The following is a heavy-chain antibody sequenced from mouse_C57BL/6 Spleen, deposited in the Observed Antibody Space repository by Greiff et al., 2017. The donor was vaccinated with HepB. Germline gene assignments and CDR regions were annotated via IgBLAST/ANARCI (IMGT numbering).Heavy chain of an antibody. D-gene: IGHD4-1*01. CDR3: VRGSGKGFDY. V-gene: IGHV10-3*01. J-gene: IGHJ2*01. Sequence: EVKLVESGGGLVQPKGSLKLSCAASGFTFNTYAMHWVRQAPGKGLEWVARIRSKSSNYATYYADSVKDRFTISRDDSQSMLYLQMHNLKTEDTAMYYCVRGSGKGFDYWGQGTTLTVSS. CDR1: GFTFNTYA. CDR2: IRSKSSNYAT.